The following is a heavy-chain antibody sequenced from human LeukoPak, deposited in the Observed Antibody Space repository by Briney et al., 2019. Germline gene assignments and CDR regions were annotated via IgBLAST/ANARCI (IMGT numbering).Heavy chain of an antibody. CDR2: IYYSGST. J-gene: IGHJ6*03. D-gene: IGHD3-16*01. CDR1: GGSISSYY. Sequence: PSETLSLTCTVSGGSISSYYWSWIRQPPGKGLEWIGYIYYSGSTNYNPSLKSRITMSVDTSKNQFSLKLSSVTAADTAVYYCARGWGRSYYYMDVWGKGTTVTVSS. CDR3: ARGWGRSYYYMDV. V-gene: IGHV4-59*01.